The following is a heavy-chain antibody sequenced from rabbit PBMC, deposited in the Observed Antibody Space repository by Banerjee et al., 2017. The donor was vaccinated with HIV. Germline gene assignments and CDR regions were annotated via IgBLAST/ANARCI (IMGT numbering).Heavy chain of an antibody. CDR2: IDPVFDST. J-gene: IGHJ4*01. V-gene: IGHV1S7*01. CDR1: GFDFSNYY. CDR3: YVTGGDYYNHNL. Sequence: QLKETGGGLVQPGGSLTLSCNASGFDFSNYYMSWVRQAPGKGLEWIGYIDPVFDSTYYASWVNGRFTISSHNAQNTLYLQLNSLTAADTATYFCYVTGGDYYNHNLWGPGTLVT. D-gene: IGHD8-1*01.